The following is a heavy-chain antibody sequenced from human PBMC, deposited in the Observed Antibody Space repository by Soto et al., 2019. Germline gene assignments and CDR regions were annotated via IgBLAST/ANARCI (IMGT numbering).Heavy chain of an antibody. CDR2: ISYDGSNK. CDR1: GFTFSSYG. J-gene: IGHJ6*02. CDR3: EKDCYGDGMDV. V-gene: IGHV3-30*18. D-gene: IGHD4-17*01. Sequence: GGSLRLSCAASGFTFSSYGMHWVRQAPGKGLEWVAVISYDGSNKYYADSVKGRFTISRDNSKNTLYLQMNSLRAEDTAVYYCEKDCYGDGMDVWGQGTTVTVSS.